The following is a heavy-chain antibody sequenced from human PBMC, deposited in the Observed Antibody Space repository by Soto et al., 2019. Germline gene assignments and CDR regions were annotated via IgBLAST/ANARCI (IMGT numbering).Heavy chain of an antibody. V-gene: IGHV1-46*03. CDR1: GYTFTSYY. CDR3: ARGSGGVYYFDY. CDR2: INPSGGST. Sequence: ASVKVSCKASGYTFTSYYMHWVRQAPGQGLEWMGIINPSGGSTGYAQKFQGRVTMTRDTSTSTVYMEPSSLRSEDTAVYYCARGSGGVYYFDYWGQGTLVTVSS. J-gene: IGHJ4*02. D-gene: IGHD2-8*02.